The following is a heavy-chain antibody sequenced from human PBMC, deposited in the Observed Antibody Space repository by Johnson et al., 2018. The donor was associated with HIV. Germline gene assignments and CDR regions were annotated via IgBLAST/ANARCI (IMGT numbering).Heavy chain of an antibody. D-gene: IGHD4-11*01. CDR1: GFTFSSYA. CDR3: AGLTTDDAFDI. CDR2: ISYDGSNK. V-gene: IGHV3-30*04. Sequence: QVQLVESGGGVVQPGRSLRLSCAASGFTFSSYAMHWVRQAPGKGLEWVAVISYDGSNKYYADSVKGRFTISRDNSKNTLYLQMTSLRAADTAVYYCAGLTTDDAFDIWGQGTMVTVAS. J-gene: IGHJ3*02.